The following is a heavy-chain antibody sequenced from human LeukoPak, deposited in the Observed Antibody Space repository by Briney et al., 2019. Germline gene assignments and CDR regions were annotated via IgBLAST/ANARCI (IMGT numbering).Heavy chain of an antibody. Sequence: EASVQVSCKASGGASITYGINWVRQAPGQGLEWMGGNVPMFGIANYAQKFEGRVSITTDESSTTAYMELSSLRSEDTAFYYCATTSVRDGFNYFDYWGQGTLVPVSS. V-gene: IGHV1-69*05. D-gene: IGHD5-24*01. J-gene: IGHJ4*02. CDR2: NVPMFGIA. CDR3: ATTSVRDGFNYFDY. CDR1: GGASITYG.